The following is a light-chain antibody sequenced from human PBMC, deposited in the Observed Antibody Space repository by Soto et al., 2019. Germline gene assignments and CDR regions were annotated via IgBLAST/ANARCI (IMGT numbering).Light chain of an antibody. CDR1: QSISSY. V-gene: IGKV1-39*01. CDR2: AAS. CDR3: QQSYSTPLT. J-gene: IGKJ4*01. Sequence: DIQMTQSPSSLSASVGDRVTITCRASQSISSYLNWYQQKPGKAPKLLIYAASSLQSVVPSRFSGSGSGTDFTLTIISLQPEDFATYYCQQSYSTPLTFGGGTKVEIK.